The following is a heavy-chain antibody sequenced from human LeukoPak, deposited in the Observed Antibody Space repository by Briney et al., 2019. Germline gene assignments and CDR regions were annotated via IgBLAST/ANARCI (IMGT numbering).Heavy chain of an antibody. J-gene: IGHJ5*02. V-gene: IGHV4-4*02. CDR1: GGSISSSNW. CDR2: IYHSGST. CDR3: ARAGAAGYNWFDP. D-gene: IGHD6-13*01. Sequence: SGTLSLTCAVPGGSISSSNWWSWVRQPPGKGLEWIGEIYHSGSTNYNPSLKSRVTISVDKSKNQFSLKLSSVTAADTAVYYCARAGAAGYNWFDPWGQGTLVTVSS.